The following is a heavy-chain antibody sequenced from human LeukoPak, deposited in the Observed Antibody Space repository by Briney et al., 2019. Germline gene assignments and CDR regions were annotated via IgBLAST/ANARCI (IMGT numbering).Heavy chain of an antibody. V-gene: IGHV4-34*01. D-gene: IGHD5-12*01. CDR2: INHGGST. CDR1: EGSFSGDF. CDR3: HTWQWLPFDD. J-gene: IGHJ4*02. Sequence: PSETLSLTCAVYEGSFSGDFWSWIRQSPGKGLEWIGEINHGGSTTYNPSLQSRVTMSVDTSTNQISLKMTSVTAADTANCARHTWQWLPFDDWGQGTQVTISS.